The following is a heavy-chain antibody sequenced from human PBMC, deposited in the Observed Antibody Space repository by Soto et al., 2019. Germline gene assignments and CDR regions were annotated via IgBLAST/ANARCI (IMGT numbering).Heavy chain of an antibody. D-gene: IGHD2-21*01. CDR2: IHATGGET. CDR3: AQDRGWGVVSPSHDY. J-gene: IGHJ4*02. CDR1: GFTFRNFV. V-gene: IGHV3-23*01. Sequence: EVQLLESGGGMVQPGGSLRVSCAASGFTFRNFVMSWVRQAPGKGLEWVSAIHATGGETFYADSVKGRFTISRDNSKNTLYLQMNSLRDEDTALYFCAQDRGWGVVSPSHDYWGQGTLVTVSS.